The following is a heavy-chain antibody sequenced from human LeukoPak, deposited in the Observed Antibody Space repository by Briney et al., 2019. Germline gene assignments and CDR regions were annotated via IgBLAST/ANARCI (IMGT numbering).Heavy chain of an antibody. J-gene: IGHJ4*02. CDR1: GFTFSSYA. Sequence: GGSLRLSCAASGFTFSSYAMCWVRQAPGKGLEWVSAISGSGGSTCYADSVKGRFTISRDNSKNTLYLQMNSLRAEDTAVYYCAKGFDYGDYAATNFDYWGQGTLVTVSS. D-gene: IGHD4-17*01. V-gene: IGHV3-23*01. CDR2: ISGSGGST. CDR3: AKGFDYGDYAATNFDY.